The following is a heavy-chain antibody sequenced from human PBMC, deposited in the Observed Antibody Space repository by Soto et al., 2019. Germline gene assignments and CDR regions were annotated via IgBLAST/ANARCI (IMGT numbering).Heavy chain of an antibody. Sequence: QVQLVQSGAEVKKTGSSVKVSCKASGDTSSTYSINWVRQAPGQGLEWVGRIIPILALTNYAQRFQGRVTITADKSTSKVYMELSSLRSEDTAVYYCARGYCSGGSCYSPRYNWSDPWGQGTLVTVSS. CDR3: ARGYCSGGSCYSPRYNWSDP. V-gene: IGHV1-69*02. D-gene: IGHD2-15*01. J-gene: IGHJ5*02. CDR2: IIPILALT. CDR1: GDTSSTYS.